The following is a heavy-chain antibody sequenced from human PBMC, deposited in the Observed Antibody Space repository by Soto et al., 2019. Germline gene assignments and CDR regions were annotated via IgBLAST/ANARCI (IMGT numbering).Heavy chain of an antibody. CDR3: AKGPGYYDSSGYYYDI. CDR2: ISWNSGSI. CDR1: GFTFSSLD. J-gene: IGHJ3*02. D-gene: IGHD3-22*01. Sequence: GGSLRLSCAASGFTFSSLDLGWVRQAPGKGLEWVSGISWNSGSIGYADSVKGRFTISRDNAKNSLYLQMNSLRAEDTALYYCAKGPGYYDSSGYYYDIWGQGTMVTVSS. V-gene: IGHV3-9*01.